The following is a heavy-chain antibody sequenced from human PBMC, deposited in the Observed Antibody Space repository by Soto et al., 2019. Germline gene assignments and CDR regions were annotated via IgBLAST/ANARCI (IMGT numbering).Heavy chain of an antibody. Sequence: ASVKVSCKASGYTFTSYGISWVRQAPGQGLEWMGWINPYNGNTNYAQKLQGRVTMTTDTSTNTAYMELRSLRSDDTAVYYCERDWFGIDHWGQGTLVSVSS. V-gene: IGHV1-18*01. CDR3: ERDWFGIDH. D-gene: IGHD3-16*01. J-gene: IGHJ5*02. CDR1: GYTFTSYG. CDR2: INPYNGNT.